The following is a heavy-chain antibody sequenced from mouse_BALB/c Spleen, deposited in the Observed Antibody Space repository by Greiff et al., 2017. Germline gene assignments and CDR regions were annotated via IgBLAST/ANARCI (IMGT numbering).Heavy chain of an antibody. J-gene: IGHJ4*01. V-gene: IGHV14-3*02. D-gene: IGHD2-4*01. CDR2: IDPANGNT. CDR1: GFNIKDTY. Sequence: VQLQQSGAELVKPGASVKLSCTASGFNIKDTYMHWVKQRPEQGLEWIGRIDPANGNTKYDPKFQGKATITADTSSNTAYLQLSSLTSEDTAVYYCARLLYDYDYAMDYWGQGTSVTVSS. CDR3: ARLLYDYDYAMDY.